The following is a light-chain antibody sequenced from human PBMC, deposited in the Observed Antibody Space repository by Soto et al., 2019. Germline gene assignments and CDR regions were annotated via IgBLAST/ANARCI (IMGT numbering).Light chain of an antibody. J-gene: IGKJ1*01. CDR3: QQYNSYSGT. Sequence: DIQMTQSPSTLSGSVGDRVTITCRASQGITNYLAWYQQKPGKAPKPLIYTASTLQSGVPSRFSGSGSGTDFTLTISCLQSEDFATYYCQQYNSYSGTFGQGTKVDIK. CDR1: QGITNY. V-gene: IGKV1-16*01. CDR2: TAS.